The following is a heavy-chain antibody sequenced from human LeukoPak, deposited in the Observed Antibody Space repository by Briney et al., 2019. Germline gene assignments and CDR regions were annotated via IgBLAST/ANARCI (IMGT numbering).Heavy chain of an antibody. CDR1: GFTFSSYE. D-gene: IGHD3-9*01. CDR2: ISSSSSYI. J-gene: IGHJ4*02. V-gene: IGHV3-21*01. Sequence: GGSLRLSCVASGFTFSSYEMNWVRQAPGKGLEWVSSISSSSSYIYYADSVKGRFTISRDNAKNSLYLQMNSLRAEDTAVYYCARGEGYDILTGYSWGNRYWGQGTLVTVSS. CDR3: ARGEGYDILTGYSWGNRY.